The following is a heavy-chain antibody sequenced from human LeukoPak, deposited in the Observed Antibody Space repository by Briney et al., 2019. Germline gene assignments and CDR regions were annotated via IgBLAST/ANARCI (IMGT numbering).Heavy chain of an antibody. CDR3: ARDRVVPFSDYYYGMDV. CDR2: ISAYNGNT. CDR1: GYTFTSYG. Sequence: ASVKASCKASGYTFTSYGISWVRQAPGQGLEWMGWISAYNGNTNYAQKLQGRVTMTTDTSTSTAYMELRSLRSDDTAVYYCARDRVVPFSDYYYGMDVWGQGTTVTVSS. J-gene: IGHJ6*02. V-gene: IGHV1-18*01. D-gene: IGHD2-2*01.